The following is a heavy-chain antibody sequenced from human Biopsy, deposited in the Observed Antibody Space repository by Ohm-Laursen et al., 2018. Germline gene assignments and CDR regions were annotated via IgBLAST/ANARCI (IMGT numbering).Heavy chain of an antibody. CDR2: ISNSGNT. V-gene: IGHV4-59*08. CDR1: GDSIYSSY. Sequence: TLSLTCTVSGDSIYSSYWSWIRQAPGKGLEWIGFISNSGNTSYNPSLKSRVTISAGTSKNQFSLKLGSVTVADTAVFYCARRGSGGRSFDYWGQGSLVTVSS. J-gene: IGHJ4*02. D-gene: IGHD2-15*01. CDR3: ARRGSGGRSFDY.